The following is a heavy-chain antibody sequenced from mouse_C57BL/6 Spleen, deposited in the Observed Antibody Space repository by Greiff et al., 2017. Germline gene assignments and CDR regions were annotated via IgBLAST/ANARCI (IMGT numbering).Heavy chain of an antibody. CDR3: AREDMGYYAMDY. Sequence: VQLQQSGAELVKPGASVKISCKASGYAFSSYWMNWVKQRPGKGLEWIGQIYPGDGDTNYNGKFKGKATLTADKSSSTAYMQLSSLTSEDSAVYFCAREDMGYYAMDYWGQGTSVTVSS. D-gene: IGHD3-3*01. J-gene: IGHJ4*01. V-gene: IGHV1-80*01. CDR2: IYPGDGDT. CDR1: GYAFSSYW.